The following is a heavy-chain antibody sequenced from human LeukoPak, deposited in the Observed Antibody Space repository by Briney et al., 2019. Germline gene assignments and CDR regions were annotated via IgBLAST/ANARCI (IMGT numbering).Heavy chain of an antibody. CDR2: ISASGGST. CDR1: GHTFSSHL. Sequence: GSLRLSCAASGHTFSSHLMNWVRQAPGKGLEWVSGISASGGSTFYADSVKGRFTVSRDRSKNTLHLQMNSLRAEDTAVYYCSPDPFGDWGQGTQVTVSS. V-gene: IGHV3-23*01. CDR3: SPDPFGD. J-gene: IGHJ4*02.